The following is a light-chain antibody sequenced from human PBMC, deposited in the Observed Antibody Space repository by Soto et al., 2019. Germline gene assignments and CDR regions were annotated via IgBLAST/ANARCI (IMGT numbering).Light chain of an antibody. CDR1: QSLANSF. Sequence: EFVLTKSQGTLSLSPGERATLSCRASQSLANSFIAWYQQKPGQAPRLLIYDTSSRASGIPDRFSGSGSGTDFTLTISWLETEDFAVFYCQQYGTSEIILGQGTRLEIK. CDR3: QQYGTSEII. V-gene: IGKV3-20*01. J-gene: IGKJ5*01. CDR2: DTS.